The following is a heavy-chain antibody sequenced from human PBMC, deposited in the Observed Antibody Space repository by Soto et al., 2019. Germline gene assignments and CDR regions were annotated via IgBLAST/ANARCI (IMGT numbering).Heavy chain of an antibody. CDR3: AKDGSHNFDY. CDR1: GFTFIHYA. Sequence: SCAASGFTFIHYAMHWVRQAPGKGLEWVALTSYDGSNEYYADSVKGRFTISRDNSKNTLYLQMSSLRAEDTAVYYCAKDGSHNFDYWGQGTLVTVSS. D-gene: IGHD1-26*01. CDR2: TSYDGSNE. J-gene: IGHJ4*02. V-gene: IGHV3-30*18.